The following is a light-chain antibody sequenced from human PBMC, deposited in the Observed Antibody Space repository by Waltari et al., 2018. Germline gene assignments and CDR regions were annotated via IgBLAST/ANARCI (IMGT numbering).Light chain of an antibody. CDR2: GAS. Sequence: EIVMTQSPATLSVSPGERATLSCRASQSVTSNLAWYQQKPGQAPRLLIYGASTRATGIPARFSGSGSGTEFTLTISSLQTEDVAVYHCQQYNKWPLTFGGGTKVEI. CDR3: QQYNKWPLT. V-gene: IGKV3-15*01. J-gene: IGKJ4*01. CDR1: QSVTSN.